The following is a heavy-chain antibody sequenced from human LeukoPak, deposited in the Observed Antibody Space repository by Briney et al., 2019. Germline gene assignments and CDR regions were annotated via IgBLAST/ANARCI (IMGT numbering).Heavy chain of an antibody. CDR2: ISGSVGST. V-gene: IGHV3-23*01. J-gene: IGHJ6*02. CDR3: ASPHEINTLGELYYYYYGMDV. CDR1: GFTFSSYA. D-gene: IGHD3-16*01. Sequence: PGGSLRLSCAASGFTFSSYAMSSGRHAPGEGLGWVSAISGSVGSTYYADSVKGRFTISRDNSKNTLYLQMNSLRAEDTAVYYCASPHEINTLGELYYYYYGMDVWGQGTTVTVSS.